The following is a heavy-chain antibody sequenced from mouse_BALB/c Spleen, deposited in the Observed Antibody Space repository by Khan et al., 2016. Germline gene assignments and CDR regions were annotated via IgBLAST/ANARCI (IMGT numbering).Heavy chain of an antibody. CDR2: INPDSSTK. D-gene: IGHD1-2*01. CDR1: GFDFSRYW. CDR3: ARLHYYGYMNY. J-gene: IGHJ2*01. V-gene: IGHV4-1*02. Sequence: EVELVESGGGLVQPGGSLKLSCAASGFDFSRYWMSWVRQAPGKGLEWIGEINPDSSTKNYTPSLKDKFIISRDNAKHPLYLQMSKVRSEDTALYYCARLHYYGYMNYWGQGTTLTVSS.